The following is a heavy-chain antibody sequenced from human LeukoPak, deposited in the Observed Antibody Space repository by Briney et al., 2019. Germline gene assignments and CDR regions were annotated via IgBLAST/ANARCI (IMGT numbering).Heavy chain of an antibody. D-gene: IGHD3-16*02. CDR3: ARYVWGSYPTFEDY. V-gene: IGHV4-61*05. Sequence: SETLSLTCFVSGGSISSSSYCWGWIRKPPGKGLEWIGYIYYSGSTNYNPSLKSRVTISVDTSKNQFSLKLSSVTAADTAVYYCARYVWGSYPTFEDYWGQGTLVTVSS. CDR2: IYYSGST. CDR1: GGSISSSSYC. J-gene: IGHJ4*02.